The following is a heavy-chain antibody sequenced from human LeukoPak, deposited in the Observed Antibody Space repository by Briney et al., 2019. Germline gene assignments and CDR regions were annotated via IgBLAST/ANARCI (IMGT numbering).Heavy chain of an antibody. V-gene: IGHV3-30*18. CDR3: AKDGLAGLYGPYQTTWSDY. J-gene: IGHJ4*02. D-gene: IGHD3-10*01. Sequence: GGSLRLSCAASGFTFSSYGMHWVRQAPGKGLEWVAVISYDGSNKYYADSVKGRFTISRDNSKNTLYLQMNSLRAEDTAVYYCAKDGLAGLYGPYQTTWSDYWGQGTLVTVSS. CDR2: ISYDGSNK. CDR1: GFTFSSYG.